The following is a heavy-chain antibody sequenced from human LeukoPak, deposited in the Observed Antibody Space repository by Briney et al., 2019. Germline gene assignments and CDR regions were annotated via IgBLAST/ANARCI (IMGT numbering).Heavy chain of an antibody. CDR1: GFTFYMYA. Sequence: PGGSLRLSCPASGFTFYMYAMSWVRQAPGKGLEWVASMCGTAGCTFYPDSVKGWFTISRDNSKNVLYLRMNSLTAEDTAIYYCAKDRPNFHENSGHYYRRDGDSWGQGTLVTVSS. D-gene: IGHD3-22*01. J-gene: IGHJ5*01. V-gene: IGHV3-23*01. CDR3: AKDRPNFHENSGHYYRRDGDS. CDR2: MCGTAGCT.